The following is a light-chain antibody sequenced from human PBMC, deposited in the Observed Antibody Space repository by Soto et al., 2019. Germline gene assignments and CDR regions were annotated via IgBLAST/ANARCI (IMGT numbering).Light chain of an antibody. CDR2: NSN. Sequence: QSVLSQPPSASGTPGQTVIISCSGSRSDIGSNFVNWYQHLPGTAPKLLIYNSNQRASGVPDRFSGSKSGTSASLAISGLQSEDEADYYCAAWDDSLTGPVFGTGTKLTVL. J-gene: IGLJ1*01. V-gene: IGLV1-44*01. CDR1: RSDIGSNF. CDR3: AAWDDSLTGPV.